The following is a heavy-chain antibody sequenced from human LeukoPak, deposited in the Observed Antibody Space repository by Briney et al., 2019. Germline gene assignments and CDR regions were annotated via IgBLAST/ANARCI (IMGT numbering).Heavy chain of an antibody. D-gene: IGHD3-22*01. CDR3: ARAYFYDSSATPDY. Sequence: GGSLRLSCAASGFTFTTYDMHWVRQAPGKGLEWVAVIWYDGSIKYYADSVKGRFTISRDNSKNTLYLQMSSLRAEDTAVYYCARAYFYDSSATPDYWGQGTLVTVSS. CDR1: GFTFTTYD. J-gene: IGHJ4*02. CDR2: IWYDGSIK. V-gene: IGHV3-33*01.